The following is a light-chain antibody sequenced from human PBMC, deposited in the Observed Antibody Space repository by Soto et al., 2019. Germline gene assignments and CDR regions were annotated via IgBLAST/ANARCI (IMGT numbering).Light chain of an antibody. CDR1: QSVGSY. Sequence: EIVLTQSPAPLSLSPGEGATLSCRASQSVGSYLAWYQQKPGQAPRLLIYDASNRATGIPARFSGSGSGTDFTLTSSSLEPEDLAVYYCQQRSNWPTLTCGGGTKVEIK. CDR2: DAS. J-gene: IGKJ4*01. V-gene: IGKV3-11*01. CDR3: QQRSNWPTLT.